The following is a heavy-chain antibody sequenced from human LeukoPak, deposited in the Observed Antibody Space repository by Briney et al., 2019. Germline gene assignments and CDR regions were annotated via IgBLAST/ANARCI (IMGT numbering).Heavy chain of an antibody. J-gene: IGHJ1*01. V-gene: IGHV3-9*01. D-gene: IGHD3-10*01. CDR2: ISWNSGSI. Sequence: GGSLRLSCAASGFTFDDYAMPWVRQAPGKGLEWVSGISWNSGSIGYADSVKGRFTISRDNARDTLYLQMNSLRVEDTAVYYCARDYYGSIDLWGQGTLVTVSS. CDR1: GFTFDDYA. CDR3: ARDYYGSIDL.